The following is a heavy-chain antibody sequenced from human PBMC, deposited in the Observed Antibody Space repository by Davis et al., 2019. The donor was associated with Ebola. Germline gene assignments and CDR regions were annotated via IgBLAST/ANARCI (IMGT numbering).Heavy chain of an antibody. CDR1: GFSISGGYY. CDR2: ISHSGST. J-gene: IGHJ4*02. CDR3: ARHHGGNSGYDLDY. Sequence: SETLSLTCSVSGFSISGGYYWGWIRQAPGKGMEWIGSISHSGSTYFTPSLASRVTISVDTSKNQFSLKLSSVTAADTAVYYCARHHGGNSGYDLDYWGQGTLVTVSS. D-gene: IGHD5-12*01. V-gene: IGHV4-38-2*02.